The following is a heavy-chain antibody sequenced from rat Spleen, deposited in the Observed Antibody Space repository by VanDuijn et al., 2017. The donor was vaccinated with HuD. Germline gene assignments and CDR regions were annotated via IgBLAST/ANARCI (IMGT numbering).Heavy chain of an antibody. Sequence: EVQLQESGPGLVKPSQSLSLTCSVTGYSITSNYWGWIRKFPGNKMEWMGYISYSGSTSYNPSRKSRISITRDTSKNQFFLQLNSVTTEDTATYYCAREGGSYGVMDAWGQGASVTVSS. J-gene: IGHJ4*01. D-gene: IGHD1-2*01. V-gene: IGHV3-1*01. CDR2: ISYSGST. CDR3: AREGGSYGVMDA. CDR1: GYSITSNY.